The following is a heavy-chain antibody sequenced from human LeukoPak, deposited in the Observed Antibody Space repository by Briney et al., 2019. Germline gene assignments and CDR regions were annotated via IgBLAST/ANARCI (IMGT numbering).Heavy chain of an antibody. CDR2: THYSGTG. J-gene: IGHJ4*02. CDR3: ARVRFYDTTGYSTSYYLDY. CDR1: GGPIIASY. V-gene: IGHV4-59*01. D-gene: IGHD3-22*01. Sequence: SETLSLTCAVSGGPIIASYWSWMRQPPGKGRKGIGYTHYSGTGNYNPSLNSRVTISIDTSKNRFSLRLTSVTAADTAVYYCARVRFYDTTGYSTSYYLDYWGQGALVTVSS.